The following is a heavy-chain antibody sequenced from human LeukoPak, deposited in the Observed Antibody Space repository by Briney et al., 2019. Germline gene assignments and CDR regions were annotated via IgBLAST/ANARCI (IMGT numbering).Heavy chain of an antibody. Sequence: SETLSLTCTVSGGSISSYYWSWIRQPAGKGLEWIGRIYTSGSTNYNPSLKSRVTMSVDTSKNQFSLKLSSVTAADTAVYYCARWSGRGGDDDSGFHFRFYAFDIWGQGTMVTVSS. CDR1: GGSISSYY. D-gene: IGHD2-21*01. CDR2: IYTSGST. CDR3: ARWSGRGGDDDSGFHFRFYAFDI. J-gene: IGHJ3*02. V-gene: IGHV4-4*07.